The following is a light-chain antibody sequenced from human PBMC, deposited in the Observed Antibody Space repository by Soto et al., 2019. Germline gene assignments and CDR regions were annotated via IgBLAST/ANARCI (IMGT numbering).Light chain of an antibody. CDR3: HQRSNWPLT. Sequence: ESVLTQSPATLSLSPGERATLSCRASQSVNNYLAWYQQKPGQAPRLLIYDASSRATDIPARFSGSGSGTDFTLTISSLEPEDFATYYCHQRSNWPLTFGGGTKVDIK. J-gene: IGKJ4*01. CDR1: QSVNNY. V-gene: IGKV3-11*01. CDR2: DAS.